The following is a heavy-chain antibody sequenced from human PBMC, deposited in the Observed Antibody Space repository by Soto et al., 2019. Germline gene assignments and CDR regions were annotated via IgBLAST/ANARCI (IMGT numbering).Heavy chain of an antibody. J-gene: IGHJ6*02. D-gene: IGHD2-21*02. Sequence: SETLSLTCTVSGGSISSGGYYWSWIRQHPGKGLEWIGYIYHSGSTYYNPSLKSRVTISVDTSKNQFSLKLSSVTAADTAVYFCAREDDGGDSLDVWGQGTTVTVSS. CDR2: IYHSGST. CDR1: GGSISSGGYY. V-gene: IGHV4-30-4*08. CDR3: AREDDGGDSLDV.